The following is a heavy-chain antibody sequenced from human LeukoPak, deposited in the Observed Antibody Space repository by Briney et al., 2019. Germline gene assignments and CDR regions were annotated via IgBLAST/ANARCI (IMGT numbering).Heavy chain of an antibody. CDR2: INTSGRNT. J-gene: IGHJ4*02. V-gene: IGHV3-23*05. Sequence: GGSRTPAGPPSASTFGNYATNWARQLQGKGRHWASFINTSGRNTFYADSVKGRLTISRDNSKNTVYLQMSNLRGEDTAVYYCARSLKWNLVGFDYWGQGTLVTVPS. D-gene: IGHD1-1*01. CDR1: ASTFGNYA. CDR3: ARSLKWNLVGFDY.